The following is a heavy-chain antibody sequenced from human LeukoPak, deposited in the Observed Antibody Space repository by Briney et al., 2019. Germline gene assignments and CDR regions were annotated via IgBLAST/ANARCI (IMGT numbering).Heavy chain of an antibody. V-gene: IGHV4-34*01. Sequence: PSETLSLTCAVYGGSFSGYYWSWIRQPPGKGLEWIGEINHSRSTNYNPSLKSRVTISVDTSQNQFSLKLSSVTAADTAVYYCARGPRGYCSGGSCYGGDYWGQGTLVTVSS. D-gene: IGHD2-15*01. CDR3: ARGPRGYCSGGSCYGGDY. CDR1: GGSFSGYY. CDR2: INHSRST. J-gene: IGHJ4*02.